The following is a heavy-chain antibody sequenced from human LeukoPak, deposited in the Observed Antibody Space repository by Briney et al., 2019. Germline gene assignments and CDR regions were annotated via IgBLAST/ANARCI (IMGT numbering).Heavy chain of an antibody. V-gene: IGHV3-33*08. J-gene: IGHJ4*02. D-gene: IGHD3-22*01. CDR3: ARTYYYDSSGYLDY. Sequence: GGSLRLSCAASGFTFSSYGMPWVRQAPGKGLEWVAVIWYDGSNKYYADSVKGRFTISRDNSKNTLYLQMNSLRAEDTAVYYCARTYYYDSSGYLDYWGQGTLVTVSS. CDR2: IWYDGSNK. CDR1: GFTFSSYG.